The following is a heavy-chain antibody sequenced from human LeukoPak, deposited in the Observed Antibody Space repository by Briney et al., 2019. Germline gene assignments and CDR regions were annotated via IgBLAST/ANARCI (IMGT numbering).Heavy chain of an antibody. CDR3: AKGQDYYDSSGYYQSDYFDY. CDR1: GFTFSSYA. Sequence: GGSLRLSCAASGFTFSSYAMSWVRQAPGKGLEWVSAISGSGGSTYYADSVKGRFTISRDNSKNTLYLQMNSLRAEDTAVYYCAKGQDYYDSSGYYQSDYFDYWGQGTLVTVSS. J-gene: IGHJ4*02. D-gene: IGHD3-22*01. CDR2: ISGSGGST. V-gene: IGHV3-23*01.